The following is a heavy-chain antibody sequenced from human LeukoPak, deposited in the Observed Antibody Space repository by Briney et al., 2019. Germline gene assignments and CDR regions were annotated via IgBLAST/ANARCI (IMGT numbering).Heavy chain of an antibody. Sequence: GGSLRLSCAASGFTVSSNYMSWVRQAPGKGLEWVSVIYSGGDTYYADSVKGRFTISRDNSKNTLYLQMNGLRAEDTAVYYCARSPDYAGYLFDSWGQGTLVTVSS. D-gene: IGHD4-17*01. CDR1: GFTVSSNY. J-gene: IGHJ4*02. CDR3: ARSPDYAGYLFDS. V-gene: IGHV3-66*01. CDR2: IYSGGDT.